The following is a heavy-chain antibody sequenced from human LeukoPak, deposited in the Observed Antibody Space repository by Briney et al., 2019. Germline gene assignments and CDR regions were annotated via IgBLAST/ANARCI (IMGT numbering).Heavy chain of an antibody. Sequence: ASVKVSCKASGYTFTSYGISWVRQAPGQGLEWMGWISAYNGNTNYAQKLQGRVTMTADTSTSTAYMELRSLRSDDTAVYYCARQYCYDSTGYYQYYFDYWGQGTLVTVSS. D-gene: IGHD3-22*01. CDR3: ARQYCYDSTGYYQYYFDY. CDR1: GYTFTSYG. V-gene: IGHV1-18*01. J-gene: IGHJ4*02. CDR2: ISAYNGNT.